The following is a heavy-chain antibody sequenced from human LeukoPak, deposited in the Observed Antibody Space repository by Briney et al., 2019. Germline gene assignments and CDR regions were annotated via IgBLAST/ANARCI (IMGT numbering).Heavy chain of an antibody. D-gene: IGHD3-16*01. Sequence: GRSLRLSCAASGFTFSSSDIHWVRQAPGKGLEWVSGISWNSGNIGYADSVKGRFTISRDNAKNSLYLQMSNLRAEDTAVYFCARGGGLDVWGQGATVTVSS. CDR1: GFTFSSSD. CDR3: ARGGGLDV. J-gene: IGHJ6*02. CDR2: ISWNSGNI. V-gene: IGHV3-9*01.